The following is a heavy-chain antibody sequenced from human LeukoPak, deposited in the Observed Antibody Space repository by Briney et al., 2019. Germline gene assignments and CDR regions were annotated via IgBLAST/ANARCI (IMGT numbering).Heavy chain of an antibody. CDR1: GFTFTDFY. V-gene: IGHV3-11*01. CDR3: AKEFNYFRGVIIATDY. J-gene: IGHJ4*02. D-gene: IGHD3-10*02. Sequence: GGSLRLSCAASGFTFTDFYMSWIRQAPGKGLEWVSYISISGTTIYYADSVKGRFTFSRDNAKNSLYLQMNSLRAEDTAVYYCAKEFNYFRGVIIATDYWGQGTLVIVSS. CDR2: ISISGTTI.